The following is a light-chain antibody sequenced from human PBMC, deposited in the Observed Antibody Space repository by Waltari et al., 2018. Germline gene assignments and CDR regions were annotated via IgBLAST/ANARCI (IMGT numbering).Light chain of an antibody. CDR1: QRINTW. Sequence: IQMTQSPSALSASVGDRVTITCRASQRINTWMAWYQQRTGKAPKVLIYDVSTLESGVPSRFSGSGSGTEFTLTISSLQPDDFATYYCQQYNSYPMYTFGQGTKLEIK. CDR2: DVS. J-gene: IGKJ2*01. CDR3: QQYNSYPMYT. V-gene: IGKV1-5*01.